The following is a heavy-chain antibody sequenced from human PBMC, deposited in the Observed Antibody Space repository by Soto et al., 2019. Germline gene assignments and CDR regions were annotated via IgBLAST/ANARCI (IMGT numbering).Heavy chain of an antibody. V-gene: IGHV3-11*01. CDR2: ISSSGSTI. J-gene: IGHJ4*02. D-gene: IGHD6-13*01. CDR1: GFTFSDYY. Sequence: GGSLRLSCAASGFTFSDYYMSWIRQAPGKGLEWVSYISSSGSTIYYADSVKGRFTISADKSISTAYLQWSSLKASDTAMYYCARRVAETGGDYWGQGTLVTVSS. CDR3: ARRVAETGGDY.